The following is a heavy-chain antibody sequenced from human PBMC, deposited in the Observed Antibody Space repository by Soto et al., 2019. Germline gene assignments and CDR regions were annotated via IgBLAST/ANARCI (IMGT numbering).Heavy chain of an antibody. CDR2: ISYDGSNK. CDR1: GFTFSDYD. CDR3: AKVMAYYDSSGASSH. J-gene: IGHJ4*02. Sequence: GGSLRLSCAASGFTFSDYDMHWVRQAPGKGLEWVAVISYDGSNKYYAESVKGRFTISRDNSKNTLYLQMNSLRVEDTAVYFCAKVMAYYDSSGASSHWGQGTLVTVSS. D-gene: IGHD3-22*01. V-gene: IGHV3-30*18.